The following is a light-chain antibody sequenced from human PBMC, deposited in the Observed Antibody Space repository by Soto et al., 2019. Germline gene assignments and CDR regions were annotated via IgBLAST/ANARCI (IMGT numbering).Light chain of an antibody. CDR2: GAS. CDR3: QQSLITQYS. Sequence: DIQMTQSPSSLAASVGDRVTITCRASQSVNRNLHWYQQRPGKPPKLLISGASSLQSGVPSRFSGSGSGTDFTLTISSLQPEDFATYYCQQSLITQYSFGQGTKVDIK. J-gene: IGKJ2*03. V-gene: IGKV1-39*01. CDR1: QSVNRN.